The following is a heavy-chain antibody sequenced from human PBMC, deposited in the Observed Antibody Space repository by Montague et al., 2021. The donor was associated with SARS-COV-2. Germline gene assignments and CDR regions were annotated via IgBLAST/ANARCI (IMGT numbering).Heavy chain of an antibody. CDR2: ISSNGKT. J-gene: IGHJ2*01. V-gene: IGHV4-4*09. Sequence: SETLSLTCTVSGGSINDHYRSWIRQSPGKGLEWIGYISSNGKTNYNPSLESRVTLSADASRNEFSPKLDSVTAADTAVYFCARRGYYDSAGYHWHLDLWGRGMLVTVSS. D-gene: IGHD3-22*01. CDR3: ARRGYYDSAGYHWHLDL. CDR1: GGSINDHY.